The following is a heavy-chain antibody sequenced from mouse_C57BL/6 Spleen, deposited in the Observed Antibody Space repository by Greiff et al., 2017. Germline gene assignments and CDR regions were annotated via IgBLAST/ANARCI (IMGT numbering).Heavy chain of an antibody. CDR1: GYTFTDYE. D-gene: IGHD1-1*01. V-gene: IGHV1-15*01. CDR3: TRSYSRFDY. CDR2: IDPETGGT. J-gene: IGHJ2*01. Sequence: VQVVESGAELVRPGASVTLSCKASGYTFTDYEMHWVKQTPVHGLEWIGAIDPETGGTAYNQKFKGKAILTADKSSSTAYMELRSLTSEDSAVYYCTRSYSRFDYWGQGTTLTVSS.